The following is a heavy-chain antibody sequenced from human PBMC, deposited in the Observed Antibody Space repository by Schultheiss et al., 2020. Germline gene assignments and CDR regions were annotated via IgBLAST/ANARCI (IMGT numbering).Heavy chain of an antibody. CDR3: ARDNGIVVVPAANNYYYYGMDV. CDR1: GGTFSSYA. Sequence: SVKVSCKASGGTFSSYAISWVRQAPGQGLEWMGGIIPIFGTANYAQKFQGRVTITADESTSTAYMELSSLRSEDTAVYYCARDNGIVVVPAANNYYYYGMDVWGQGTTGTVSS. J-gene: IGHJ6*02. D-gene: IGHD2-2*01. V-gene: IGHV1-69*13. CDR2: IIPIFGTA.